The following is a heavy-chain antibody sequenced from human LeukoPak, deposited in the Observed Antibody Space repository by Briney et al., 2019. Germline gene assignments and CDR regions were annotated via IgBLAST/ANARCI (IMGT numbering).Heavy chain of an antibody. D-gene: IGHD2-15*01. Sequence: GGSLRLSCAASGFTFSSYSMNWVRQAPGKGLEWVSSISSSSSYIYYADSVKGRFTISRDNSKNTLYLQMNSLRAEDTAVYYCAKDGFCSGGSCYGIYSDYWGQGTLVTVSS. V-gene: IGHV3-21*01. J-gene: IGHJ4*02. CDR1: GFTFSSYS. CDR3: AKDGFCSGGSCYGIYSDY. CDR2: ISSSSSYI.